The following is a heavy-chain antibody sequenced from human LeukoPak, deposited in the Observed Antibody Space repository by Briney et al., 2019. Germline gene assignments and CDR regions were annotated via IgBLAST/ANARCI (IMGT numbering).Heavy chain of an antibody. V-gene: IGHV3-23*01. CDR2: ISGSGYST. Sequence: GGSLRLTCAASGFTFSSYGMSWVRQGPGKGLEWVSSISGSGYSTYYADSVKGRFTISRDNSKNTLYVQMNSLRAEDTAVYYCAKAPVTSCRGAFCYPFDYWGQGTLVTVSS. CDR3: AKAPVTSCRGAFCYPFDY. CDR1: GFTFSSYG. D-gene: IGHD2-15*01. J-gene: IGHJ4*02.